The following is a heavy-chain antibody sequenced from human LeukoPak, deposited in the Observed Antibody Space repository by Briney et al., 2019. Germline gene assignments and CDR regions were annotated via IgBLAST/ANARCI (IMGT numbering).Heavy chain of an antibody. CDR2: TYYRSEWFH. CDR3: VGGGTSVAGMDV. D-gene: IGHD1-1*01. Sequence: SQTLSLTCAISGDSVSSNSVTWNWIRQSPSRGLEWLGRTYYRSEWFHDYAESVKSRMIINPDTSKNQFSLQLNSVTPEDTAIYYCVGGGTSVAGMDVWGQGTTVTVSS. V-gene: IGHV6-1*01. CDR1: GDSVSSNSVT. J-gene: IGHJ6*02.